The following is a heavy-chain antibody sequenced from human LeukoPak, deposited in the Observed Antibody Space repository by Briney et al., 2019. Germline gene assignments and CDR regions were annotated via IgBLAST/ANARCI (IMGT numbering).Heavy chain of an antibody. Sequence: PSETLSLTCTVSGGSISSYYWSWIRQPPGKGLEWIAFIYYSGSASYNPSLMSRVTISVDTSKNQFSLRLSSVTAADTAVYYCARHLVTYPHYFDYWGQGTLVTVSS. CDR3: ARHLVTYPHYFDY. D-gene: IGHD2-21*01. CDR2: IYYSGSA. CDR1: GGSISSYY. J-gene: IGHJ4*02. V-gene: IGHV4-59*08.